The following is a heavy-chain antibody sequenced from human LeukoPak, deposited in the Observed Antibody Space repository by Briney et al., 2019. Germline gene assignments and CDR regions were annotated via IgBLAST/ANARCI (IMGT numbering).Heavy chain of an antibody. CDR2: ISAYNGNT. Sequence: ASVKVSCKASGGTFSSYAISWVRQAPGQGLEWMGWISAYNGNTNYAQKLQGRVTMTTDTSTSTAYMELRSLRSDVTAVYYCARGSTTTGMAEYWGQGTLVTVSS. D-gene: IGHD1-1*01. CDR1: GGTFSSYA. CDR3: ARGSTTTGMAEY. J-gene: IGHJ4*02. V-gene: IGHV1-18*01.